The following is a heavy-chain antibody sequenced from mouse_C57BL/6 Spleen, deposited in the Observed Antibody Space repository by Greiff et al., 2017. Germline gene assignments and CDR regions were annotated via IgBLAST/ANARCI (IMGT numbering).Heavy chain of an antibody. J-gene: IGHJ2*01. D-gene: IGHD1-1*01. V-gene: IGHV5-16*01. CDR1: GFTFSDYY. CDR2: INYDGSST. CDR3: ARDSYYGSSYGFDY. Sequence: EVKLMESEGGLVQPGSSMKLSCTASGFTFSDYYMAWVRQVPEKGLEWVANINYDGSSTYYLDSLKSRFIISRDNAKNILYLQMSSLKSEDTATYYCARDSYYGSSYGFDYWGQGTTLTVSS.